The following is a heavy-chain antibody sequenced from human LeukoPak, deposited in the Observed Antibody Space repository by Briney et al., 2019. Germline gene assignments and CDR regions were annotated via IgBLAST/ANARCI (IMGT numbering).Heavy chain of an antibody. CDR3: ARVRGRSYYDILTGPEGSYYFDY. D-gene: IGHD3-9*01. CDR1: GEPFSGYY. CDR2: INRHGST. V-gene: IGHV4-34*01. Sequence: SETLSLTCAVSGEPFSGYYWGWIRQPPGKGLELIGEINRHGSTDYNPSLKSRVSMSIDTSKNQFSLKLISVTAADTAVYYCARVRGRSYYDILTGPEGSYYFDYWGQGTLVTVSS. J-gene: IGHJ4*02.